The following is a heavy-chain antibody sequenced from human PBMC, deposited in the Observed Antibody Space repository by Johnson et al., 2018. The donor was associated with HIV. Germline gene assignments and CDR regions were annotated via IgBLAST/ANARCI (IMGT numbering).Heavy chain of an antibody. CDR1: GFTFSSYA. Sequence: QVQLVESGGDVVQPGRSLRLSCAASGFTFSSYAMHWVRQAPGKGLEWVAVISYDGSNKYYADSVKGRFTISRDNSKNTLYLQMNSLRAEDTAVYYCARDRSRQLLLTSDAFDIWGQGTMVTVSS. D-gene: IGHD2-15*01. V-gene: IGHV3-30-3*01. CDR2: ISYDGSNK. J-gene: IGHJ3*02. CDR3: ARDRSRQLLLTSDAFDI.